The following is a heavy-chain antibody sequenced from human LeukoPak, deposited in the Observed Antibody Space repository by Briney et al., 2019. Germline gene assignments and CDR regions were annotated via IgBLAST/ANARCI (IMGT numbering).Heavy chain of an antibody. CDR1: GYTLTELS. Sequence: ASVKVSCKVSGYTLTELSMHWVRQAPGKGLERMGGFDPEDGETIYAQKFQGRVTMTEDTSTDTAYMELSSLRSEDTAVYYCATGAYYYYGMDVWGQGTTVTVSS. J-gene: IGHJ6*02. V-gene: IGHV1-24*01. CDR3: ATGAYYYYGMDV. CDR2: FDPEDGET.